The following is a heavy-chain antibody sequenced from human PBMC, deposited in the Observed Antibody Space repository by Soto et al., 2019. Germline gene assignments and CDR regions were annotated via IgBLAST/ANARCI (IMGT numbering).Heavy chain of an antibody. Sequence: ASVKVSCKASGYTFTSYGISWVRQAPGQGLEWMGWISAYNGNTNYAQKLQGRVTMTTDTSTSTAYKELRSLRSDDTAVYYCARDWDIVVPAAHYFDYWGQGTLVTVSS. J-gene: IGHJ4*02. CDR3: ARDWDIVVPAAHYFDY. CDR1: GYTFTSYG. D-gene: IGHD2-2*01. CDR2: ISAYNGNT. V-gene: IGHV1-18*01.